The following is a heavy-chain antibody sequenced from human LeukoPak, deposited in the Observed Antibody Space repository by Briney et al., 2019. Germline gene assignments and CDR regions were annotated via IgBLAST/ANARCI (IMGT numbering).Heavy chain of an antibody. CDR2: INPSSGDT. D-gene: IGHD1-1*01. Sequence: GASVKVSCKASGYSFTGYYMHWVRQAPGQWLEWMGWINPSSGDTNYAQRFQGRVTMTRDTSISTAYMELSSLRSDDTAVYYCARAGTILWGQGTLVTVSS. J-gene: IGHJ4*02. V-gene: IGHV1-2*02. CDR1: GYSFTGYY. CDR3: ARAGTIL.